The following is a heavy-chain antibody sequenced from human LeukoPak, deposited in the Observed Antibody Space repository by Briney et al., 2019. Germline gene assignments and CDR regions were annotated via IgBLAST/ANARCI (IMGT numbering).Heavy chain of an antibody. CDR2: INSDGSST. D-gene: IGHD3-10*01. J-gene: IGHJ4*02. Sequence: GGSLRLSCGASGFTFSSYWMHWVRQAPGKGLVWVSRINSDGSSTTYADSVKGRFTISRDNAKNTLDLQMNSLRADDTAVYYCVRDYYASSFGYWGQGTLVTVSS. CDR1: GFTFSSYW. V-gene: IGHV3-74*01. CDR3: VRDYYASSFGY.